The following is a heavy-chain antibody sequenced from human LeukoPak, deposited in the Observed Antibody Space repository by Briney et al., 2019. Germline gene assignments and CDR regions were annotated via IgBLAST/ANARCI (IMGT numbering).Heavy chain of an antibody. D-gene: IGHD2-2*01. V-gene: IGHV3-7*01. Sequence: AGGSLRLSCAASGFTFSSYWMSWVRQAPGKGLEWVANIKQDGSEKYYVDSVKGRFTISRDNAKNSLYLQMNSLGAEDTAVYYCARDLIVVVPAAAHYYYYGMDVWGQGTTVTVSS. J-gene: IGHJ6*02. CDR3: ARDLIVVVPAAAHYYYYGMDV. CDR1: GFTFSSYW. CDR2: IKQDGSEK.